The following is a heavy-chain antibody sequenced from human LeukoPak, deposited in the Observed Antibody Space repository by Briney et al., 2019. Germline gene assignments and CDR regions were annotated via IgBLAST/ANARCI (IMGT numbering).Heavy chain of an antibody. CDR3: ATQAPSTIQQVDY. Sequence: TLSLTCTVSGGSISSGGYYWSWIRQPQGKGRVWTGYIYHSGSTYYNPSLKSLVTISVDRSKNQFSLKLSSVTAADTAVYYCATQAPSTIQQVDYWGEGTLVTVSS. CDR1: GGSISSGGYY. J-gene: IGHJ4*02. V-gene: IGHV4-30-2*01. CDR2: IYHSGST. D-gene: IGHD5-18*01.